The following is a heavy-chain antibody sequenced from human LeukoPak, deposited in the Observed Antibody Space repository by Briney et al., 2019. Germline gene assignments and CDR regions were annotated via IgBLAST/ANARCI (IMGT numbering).Heavy chain of an antibody. CDR1: GFTFRSYA. V-gene: IGHV3-23*01. CDR3: ARAGIAADFDY. Sequence: QTGGSLRLSCAASGFTFRSYAMSWVRQAPGKGLEWVSAISGSGGSTYHADSVKGRFTISRDNAKNSLYLQMNSLRAEDTAVYYCARAGIAADFDYWGQGTLVTVSS. D-gene: IGHD6-13*01. J-gene: IGHJ4*02. CDR2: ISGSGGST.